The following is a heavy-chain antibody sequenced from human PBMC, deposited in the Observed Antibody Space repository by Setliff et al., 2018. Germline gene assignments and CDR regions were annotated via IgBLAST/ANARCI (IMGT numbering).Heavy chain of an antibody. J-gene: IGHJ3*01. D-gene: IGHD2-15*01. CDR1: GYMFKSYG. Sequence: ASVKVSCKASGYMFKSYGITWMRQAPGQGLEWVGWISSYNDVTSYAQRFQGRVTLTTDTSTSAAYMELRTLRSDDTAVYYCAISTLTICSGGSCPNAFDVWGQGTMVTVSS. V-gene: IGHV1-18*04. CDR2: ISSYNDVT. CDR3: AISTLTICSGGSCPNAFDV.